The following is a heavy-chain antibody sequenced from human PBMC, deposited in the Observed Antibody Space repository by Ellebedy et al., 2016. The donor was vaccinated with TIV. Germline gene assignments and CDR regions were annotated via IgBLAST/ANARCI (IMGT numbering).Heavy chain of an antibody. CDR2: IWYDGSQQ. Sequence: GGSLRLSCAASGFSFSAFAMHWVRQAPGKGLEWVAGIWYDGSQQHYADSLKGRFTISRANSKNTVSLQMSSLRGDDTAIYYCVRDSAITGRTSLDYWGQGTLVIVSS. D-gene: IGHD1-20*01. CDR3: VRDSAITGRTSLDY. V-gene: IGHV3-33*01. J-gene: IGHJ4*02. CDR1: GFSFSAFA.